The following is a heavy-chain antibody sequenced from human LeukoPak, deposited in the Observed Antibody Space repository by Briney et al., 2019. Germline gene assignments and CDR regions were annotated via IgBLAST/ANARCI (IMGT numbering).Heavy chain of an antibody. CDR1: GFTFGDYA. D-gene: IGHD1-26*01. J-gene: IGHJ4*02. CDR2: IRSKAYGGTT. V-gene: IGHV3-49*05. CDR3: TTDGVGVEGATYDN. Sequence: KAGGSLRLSCTASGFTFGDYAMSWFRQAPGKGLEWVGFIRSKAYGGTTEYAASVKGRFTISRDDSKNTLYLQMNSLKTEDTAVYYCTTDGVGVEGATYDNWGQGTLVSVSS.